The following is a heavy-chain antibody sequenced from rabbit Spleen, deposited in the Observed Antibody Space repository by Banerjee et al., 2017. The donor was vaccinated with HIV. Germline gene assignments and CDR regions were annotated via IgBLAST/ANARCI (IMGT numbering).Heavy chain of an antibody. CDR3: ARGAYDSTVGYYDGYYLIL. D-gene: IGHD1-1*01. V-gene: IGHV1S43*01. J-gene: IGHJ4*01. CDR2: IYTTSGNT. CDR1: GVSFSSGYD. Sequence: QQQLVESGGGLVKPGASLTLTCKASGVSFSSGYDMCWVRQAPGKGLEWIACIYTTSGNTWYASWVNGRFTISRSISLNTVDLKMTSLTAADTATYFCARGAYDSTVGYYDGYYLILWGPGTLVTVS.